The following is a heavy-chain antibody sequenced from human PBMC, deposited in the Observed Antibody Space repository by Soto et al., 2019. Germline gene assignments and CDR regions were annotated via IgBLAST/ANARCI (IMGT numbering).Heavy chain of an antibody. CDR3: ARGGDFWSRMGFDY. V-gene: IGHV3-33*01. D-gene: IGHD3-3*01. CDR2: IWYDGSNK. J-gene: IGHJ4*02. CDR1: GFTFSSYG. Sequence: QVQLVESGGGVVQPGRSLRLSCAASGFTFSSYGMHWVRQAPGKGLEWVAVIWYDGSNKYYADSVKGRFTISRDNSKNTLYLQMNSLRAEDTAVYYCARGGDFWSRMGFDYWGQGTLVTVSS.